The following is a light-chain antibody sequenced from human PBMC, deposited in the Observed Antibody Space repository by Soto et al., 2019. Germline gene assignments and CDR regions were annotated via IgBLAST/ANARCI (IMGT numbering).Light chain of an antibody. V-gene: IGKV1-8*01. CDR3: QLLDSFPLT. CDR2: AAS. J-gene: IGKJ5*01. Sequence: IRMTQSPSSFSASTGDRVTITCRASQGISSYLAWYQQKPGKAPKLLIYAASTLQSGVPSRFSGSGYGTEFTLTISSLQPEDFASYYCQLLDSFPLTFGQGTRLEIK. CDR1: QGISSY.